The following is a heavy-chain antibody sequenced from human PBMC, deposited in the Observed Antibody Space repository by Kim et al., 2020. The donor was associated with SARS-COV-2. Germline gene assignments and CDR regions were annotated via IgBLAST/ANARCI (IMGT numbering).Heavy chain of an antibody. J-gene: IGHJ4*02. CDR3: ARGDLSCGNDFDY. D-gene: IGHD2-15*01. V-gene: IGHV1-8*01. Sequence: NKVEGKCTTNQNTSISTAYMELSSLRSEDTAVYYCARGDLSCGNDFDYWGQGTLVTVSS.